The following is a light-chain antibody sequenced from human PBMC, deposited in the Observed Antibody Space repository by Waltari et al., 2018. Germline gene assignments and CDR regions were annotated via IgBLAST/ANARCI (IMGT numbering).Light chain of an antibody. V-gene: IGKV1-39*01. J-gene: IGKJ5*01. CDR3: QQSYSTPIT. CDR2: AAS. Sequence: DIQMTQSPSSLSASVGDRVTITCRARQSISSYLHWYQQKPGTAPKLLLYAASSLQSGVPSRFSGCGSGTDFTLTISSLQPEDFATYYCQQSYSTPITFGQGTRLEIK. CDR1: QSISSY.